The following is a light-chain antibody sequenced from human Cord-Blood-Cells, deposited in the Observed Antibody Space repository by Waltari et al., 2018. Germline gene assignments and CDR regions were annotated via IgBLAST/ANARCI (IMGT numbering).Light chain of an antibody. CDR3: NSRDSSGNHWV. CDR2: GKN. Sequence: SSELNHDPAVAVALGQSGRITSPGDSAGSPSPSWYQQKPGQAPVLVIYGKNNWPSGIPDRFSGSSSGNTASLTITGAQAEDEADYYCNSRDSSGNHWVFGGGTKLTVL. CDR1: SAGSPS. J-gene: IGLJ3*02. V-gene: IGLV3-19*01.